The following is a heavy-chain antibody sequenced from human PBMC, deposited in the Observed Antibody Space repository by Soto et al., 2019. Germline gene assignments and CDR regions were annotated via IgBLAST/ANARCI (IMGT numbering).Heavy chain of an antibody. J-gene: IGHJ4*02. CDR3: ARGYPDYAPYPNHY. CDR1: GYTFTSYD. V-gene: IGHV1-8*01. D-gene: IGHD4-17*01. Sequence: ASVKVSCKASGYTFTSYDINWVRQATGQGLEWMGWMNPNSGNTGYAQKFQGRVTMTRNTSISTAYMELSSLRSEDTAVYYCARGYPDYAPYPNHYWGQATRVTVAS. CDR2: MNPNSGNT.